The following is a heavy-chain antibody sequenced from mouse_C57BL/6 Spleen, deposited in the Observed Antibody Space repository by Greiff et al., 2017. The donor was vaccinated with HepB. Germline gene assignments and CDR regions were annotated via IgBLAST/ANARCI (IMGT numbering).Heavy chain of an antibody. D-gene: IGHD4-1*01. CDR1: GFTFSSYA. CDR2: ISDGGSYT. CDR3: ARANWDVWYFDV. J-gene: IGHJ1*03. V-gene: IGHV5-4*03. Sequence: EVMLVESGGGLVKPGGSLKLSCAASGFTFSSYAMSWVRQTPEKRLEWVATISDGGSYTYYPDNVKGRFTISRDNAKNNLYLQMSHLKSEDTAMYYCARANWDVWYFDVWGTGTTVTVSS.